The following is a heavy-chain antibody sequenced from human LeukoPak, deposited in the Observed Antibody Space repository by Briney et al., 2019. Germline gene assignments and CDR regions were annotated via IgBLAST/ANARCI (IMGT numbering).Heavy chain of an antibody. Sequence: PGGSLRLSCAASGFTVSSNYMCWVRQAPGKGLEWVSVIYSGGSTYYADSVKGRFTISRDNSKNTLYLQMNSLRAEDTAVYYCAGYCSSTSCYIRYYGMDVWGQGTTVTVSS. V-gene: IGHV3-53*01. CDR1: GFTVSSNY. CDR3: AGYCSSTSCYIRYYGMDV. D-gene: IGHD2-2*02. CDR2: IYSGGST. J-gene: IGHJ6*02.